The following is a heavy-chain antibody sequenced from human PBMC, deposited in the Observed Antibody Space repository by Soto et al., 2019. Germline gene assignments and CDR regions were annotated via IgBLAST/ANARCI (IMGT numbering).Heavy chain of an antibody. CDR2: INPKNGHT. Sequence: QVQLVQSGAEVKKPGASVKVSCRTSGYTFSSIDINWVRQATGQGLEYMGWINPKNGHTGYSQKFQGRVTMTRDTSISTAYMELSSLRSEDTAVYYCVKLHHYDSASFSDWGLGTLVTVSS. J-gene: IGHJ1*01. CDR1: GYTFSSID. CDR3: VKLHHYDSASFSD. D-gene: IGHD3-10*01. V-gene: IGHV1-8*01.